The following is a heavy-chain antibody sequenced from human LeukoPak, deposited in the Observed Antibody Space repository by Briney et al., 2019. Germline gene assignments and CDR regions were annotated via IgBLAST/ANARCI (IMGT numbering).Heavy chain of an antibody. Sequence: GGSLRLSCAASGFTFSDYYMSWIRQAPGKGLEWVSYISSSGSTIYYADSVKGRFTISRDNAKNSLYLQMNSLRAEDTAVYYCARDWTRYQPIGYFDYWGQGTLVTVSS. CDR3: ARDWTRYQPIGYFDY. V-gene: IGHV3-11*01. CDR2: ISSSGSTI. CDR1: GFTFSDYY. D-gene: IGHD3/OR15-3a*01. J-gene: IGHJ4*02.